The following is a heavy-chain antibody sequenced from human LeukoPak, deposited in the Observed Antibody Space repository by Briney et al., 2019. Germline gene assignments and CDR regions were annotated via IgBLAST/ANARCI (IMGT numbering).Heavy chain of an antibody. CDR2: IHYSGST. J-gene: IGHJ2*01. Sequence: SETLSLTCTISGGSIGGSYWSWIRQPPGKGLQWIGYIHYSGSTDYSPSLRGRVTISVDTSKNQFSLRLTSVTAADSAVYYCARTYYYESSGYYYEYWYFDVWGRGTLVTVPS. CDR3: ARTYYYESSGYYYEYWYFDV. D-gene: IGHD3-22*01. CDR1: GGSIGGSY. V-gene: IGHV4-59*01.